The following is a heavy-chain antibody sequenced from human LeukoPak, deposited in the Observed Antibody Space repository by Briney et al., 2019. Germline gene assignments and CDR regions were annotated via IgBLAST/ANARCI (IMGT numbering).Heavy chain of an antibody. Sequence: GASVKVSCKASGYTFTGYYMHWVRQALGQGLEWMGWINPNSGDTNYAENFQGRVTVTRDTSISTAYMELSRLRSDDTAVYYCAREASIVGAPDAFDIWGQGTMVTVSS. D-gene: IGHD1-26*01. CDR2: INPNSGDT. V-gene: IGHV1-2*02. J-gene: IGHJ3*02. CDR3: AREASIVGAPDAFDI. CDR1: GYTFTGYY.